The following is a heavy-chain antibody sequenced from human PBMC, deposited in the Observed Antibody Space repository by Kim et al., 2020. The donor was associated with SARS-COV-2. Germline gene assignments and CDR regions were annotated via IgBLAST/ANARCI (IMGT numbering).Heavy chain of an antibody. CDR3: ARESWHDYGDYGGY. CDR1: GFTFSSYS. CDR2: ISRSSSYI. D-gene: IGHD4-17*01. Sequence: GGSLRLSCAASGFTFSSYSMNWVRQAPGKGLEWVSSISRSSSYIYYADSVKGRFTISRDNAKNSLYLQMNSLRAEDTAMYYCARESWHDYGDYGGYWGQGTLVTVSS. J-gene: IGHJ4*02. V-gene: IGHV3-21*01.